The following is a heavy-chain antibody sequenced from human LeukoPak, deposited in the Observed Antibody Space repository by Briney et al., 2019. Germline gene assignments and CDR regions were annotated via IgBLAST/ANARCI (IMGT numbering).Heavy chain of an antibody. CDR3: AKDSPILTY. D-gene: IGHD3-9*01. CDR2: LSSGSGSST. V-gene: IGHV3-23*01. Sequence: GGSLRLSCVASGITFSSYGMSWVRQAPGQGLEWVSALSSGSGSSTYYADSVKGRFTISRDNSKNKLYLQMNSLRAEDTAVYYCAKDSPILTYWGQGALVSVSS. CDR1: GITFSSYG. J-gene: IGHJ4*02.